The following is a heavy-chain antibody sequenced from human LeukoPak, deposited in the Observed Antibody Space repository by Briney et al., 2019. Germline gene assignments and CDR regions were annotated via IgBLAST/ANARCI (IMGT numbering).Heavy chain of an antibody. CDR3: ARLKHPELILRFLEWLGTIDY. V-gene: IGHV5-51*01. CDR1: GYSFTTYW. D-gene: IGHD3-3*01. J-gene: IGHJ4*02. Sequence: GESLKISCKASGYSFTTYWIGWVRQKPGKGLEWMRIIYPGDSDTIYSPSFQGQVTISVDKSISTAYLQWSSLKASDTAMYYCARLKHPELILRFLEWLGTIDYWGQGTLVTVSS. CDR2: IYPGDSDT.